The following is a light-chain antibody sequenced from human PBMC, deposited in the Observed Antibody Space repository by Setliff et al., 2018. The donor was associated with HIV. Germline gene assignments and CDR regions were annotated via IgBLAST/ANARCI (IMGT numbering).Light chain of an antibody. CDR3: QAWDSSTAV. CDR1: KLGDKY. V-gene: IGLV3-1*01. J-gene: IGLJ1*01. Sequence: SYELTQPPSASVSPGQTASITCSGDKLGDKYACWYQQKPGQSPVLVIYRDSKRPSGIPERFSGSNSGNTATLTISGTQAMDEADYYCQAWDSSTAVFGTGTKVTVL. CDR2: RDS.